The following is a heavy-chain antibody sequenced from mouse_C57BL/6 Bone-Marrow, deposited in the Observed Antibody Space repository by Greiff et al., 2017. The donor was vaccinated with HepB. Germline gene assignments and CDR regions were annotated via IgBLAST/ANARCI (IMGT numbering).Heavy chain of an antibody. CDR3: ARHADGNYYFDY. D-gene: IGHD2-1*01. V-gene: IGHV5-12*01. CDR2: ISNGGGST. J-gene: IGHJ2*01. CDR1: GFTFSDYY. Sequence: DVKLVESGGGLVQPGGSLKLSCAASGFTFSDYYMYWVRQTPEKRLEWVAYISNGGGSTYYPDTVKGRFTISRDNAKNTLYLQMSRLKSEDTAMYYCARHADGNYYFDYWGQGTTLTVSS.